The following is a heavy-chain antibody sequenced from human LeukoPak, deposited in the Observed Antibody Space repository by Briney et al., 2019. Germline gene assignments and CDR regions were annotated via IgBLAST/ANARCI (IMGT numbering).Heavy chain of an antibody. Sequence: GRSLRLSCAASGFTFSSYVMHWVRQAPGKGLEWVAFIRYDGNNKYYADSVKGRFTISRDNSKNTLYLQMNSLRAEDTAVYYCAELGITMIGGVWGKGTTVTISS. J-gene: IGHJ6*04. CDR2: IRYDGNNK. CDR1: GFTFSSYV. CDR3: AELGITMIGGV. V-gene: IGHV3-33*08. D-gene: IGHD3-10*02.